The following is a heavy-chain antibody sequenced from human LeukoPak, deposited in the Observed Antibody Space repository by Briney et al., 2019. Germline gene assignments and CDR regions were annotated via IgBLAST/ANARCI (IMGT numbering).Heavy chain of an antibody. CDR1: GGSFSGYY. V-gene: IGHV4-34*01. CDR3: ASLAIKEP. D-gene: IGHD1-14*01. CDR2: INHSGST. J-gene: IGHJ4*02. Sequence: PSETLSLTCAVYGGSFSGYYWSWIRQPPGKGLEWIGEINHSGSTNYNPSLKSRVTISVDTSKNQFSLKLSSVTAADTAVYYCASLAIKEPWGQGTLVTVSS.